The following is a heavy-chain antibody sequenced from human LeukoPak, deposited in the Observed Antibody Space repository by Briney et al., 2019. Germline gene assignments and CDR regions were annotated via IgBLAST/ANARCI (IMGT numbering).Heavy chain of an antibody. CDR1: GGSISSYY. CDR3: ARVARRDFWSGYYTRRNWYFDL. CDR2: IYYSGST. Sequence: SNTLSLTCTVSGGSISSYYWSWIRQPPGKGLEWIGYIYYSGSTNYNPSLKSRVTISVDTSKNQFSLKLSSVTAADTAVYYCARVARRDFWSGYYTRRNWYFDLWGRGTLVTVSS. D-gene: IGHD3-3*01. V-gene: IGHV4-59*07. J-gene: IGHJ2*01.